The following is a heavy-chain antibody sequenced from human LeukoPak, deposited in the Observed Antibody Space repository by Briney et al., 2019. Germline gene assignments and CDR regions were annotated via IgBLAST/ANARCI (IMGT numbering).Heavy chain of an antibody. CDR2: ISAYNGNT. J-gene: IGHJ6*02. CDR3: ARDPVTTFPYYYYYYGMDV. V-gene: IGHV1-18*01. D-gene: IGHD4-11*01. Sequence: ASVKVSCKASGYTFTCYGISWVRQAPGQGLEWMGWISAYNGNTNYAQKLQGRVTMTTDTSTSTAYMELRSLRSDDTAVYYCARDPVTTFPYYYYYYGMDVWGQGTTVTVSS. CDR1: GYTFTCYG.